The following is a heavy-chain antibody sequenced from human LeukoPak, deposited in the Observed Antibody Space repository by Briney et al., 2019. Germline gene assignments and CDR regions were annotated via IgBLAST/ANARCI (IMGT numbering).Heavy chain of an antibody. CDR2: RKDGSEK. Sequence: GGSLRLSCAASGFTFNIYWMSWVRQAPGKGLEWVANRKDGSEKYYMDSVTGQCTAYRDNAKNSLYLQRTRLRAEDMAVYYCAREYCSGGSCHWGYFDYWGRGTLVTVSS. V-gene: IGHV3-7*03. CDR1: GFTFNIYW. CDR3: AREYCSGGSCHWGYFDY. D-gene: IGHD2-15*01. J-gene: IGHJ4*02.